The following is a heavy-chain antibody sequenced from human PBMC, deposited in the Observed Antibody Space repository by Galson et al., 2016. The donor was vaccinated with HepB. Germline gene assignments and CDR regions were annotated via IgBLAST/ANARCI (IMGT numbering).Heavy chain of an antibody. D-gene: IGHD3-9*01. CDR2: INSDGSST. V-gene: IGHV3-74*03. CDR3: ARNLLFDWLSRADFDY. CDR1: GFTFTSHW. Sequence: SLRLSCAASGFTFTSHWMHWVRQAPGKGLVWVSRINSDGSSTKYADSVKGRFTISRDNAKNTLYLQMNSLRDEDTAVYYCARNLLFDWLSRADFDYWGRGTPVTVSS. J-gene: IGHJ4*02.